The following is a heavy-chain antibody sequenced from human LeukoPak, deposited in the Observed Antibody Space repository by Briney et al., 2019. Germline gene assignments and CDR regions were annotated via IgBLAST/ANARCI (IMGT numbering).Heavy chain of an antibody. D-gene: IGHD6-19*01. J-gene: IGHJ4*02. V-gene: IGHV4-34*01. CDR3: ARGLHFDRGAVAIY. CDR1: GGSFSGYY. Sequence: SETLSLTCAVYGGSFSGYYWSWIRQPPGKGLEWIGEINHSGSTNYNPSLKSRVTISVDTSKNQFSLKLSSVTAADTAVYYWARGLHFDRGAVAIYWGQGTLVTVSS. CDR2: INHSGST.